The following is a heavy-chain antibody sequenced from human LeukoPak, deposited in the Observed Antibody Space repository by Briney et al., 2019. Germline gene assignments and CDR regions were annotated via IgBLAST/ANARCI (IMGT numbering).Heavy chain of an antibody. CDR2: FYASGST. Sequence: PSETLSLTCTVSGGSISSGGYFWSWIRQPAGKGLEWIGRFYASGSTNYNPSLQSRVTISVDTSKNQFSLKLTSVNAADTAVYYCARVNYVSGTPSFDSWGQGTLVTVSS. D-gene: IGHD3-10*01. CDR1: GGSISSGGYF. CDR3: ARVNYVSGTPSFDS. V-gene: IGHV4-61*02. J-gene: IGHJ4*02.